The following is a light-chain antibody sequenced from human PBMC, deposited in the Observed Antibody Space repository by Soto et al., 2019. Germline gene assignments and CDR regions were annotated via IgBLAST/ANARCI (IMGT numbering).Light chain of an antibody. V-gene: IGKV3-20*01. J-gene: IGKJ2*02. Sequence: EIVLTQSPGTLSLSPGERATLSCRASQSVRSSYLAWYQQKPGQAPRLLIYGASSRATGTPDRFSGSGSGTDFTLTISRLEPEDFAVYYCQQYGSSPSTFGQGTKVDIK. CDR3: QQYGSSPST. CDR2: GAS. CDR1: QSVRSSY.